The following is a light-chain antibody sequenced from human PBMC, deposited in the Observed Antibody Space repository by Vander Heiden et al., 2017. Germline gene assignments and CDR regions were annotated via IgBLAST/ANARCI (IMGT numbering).Light chain of an antibody. CDR1: QSISSY. CDR2: AAA. CDR3: QQSYSTPPMYT. V-gene: IGKV1-39*01. J-gene: IGKJ2*01. Sequence: DIQMTQSPSSLSASVGDRVTITCRARQSISSYLNWYQQKPGKVPKLLIYAAASLQSGVPSRFSGSGSGTDFTLTISSLQPEDFATYYCQQSYSTPPMYTFGQGTKLEIK.